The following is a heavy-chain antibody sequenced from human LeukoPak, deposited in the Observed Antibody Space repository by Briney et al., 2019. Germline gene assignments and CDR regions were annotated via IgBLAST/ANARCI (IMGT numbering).Heavy chain of an antibody. CDR1: GGSFSGYY. V-gene: IGHV4-34*01. J-gene: IGHJ5*02. CDR3: ANLLSTPGWFDP. Sequence: KPSETLSLTCAVYGGSFSGYYWSWIRQPPGKGLEWIGEINLSGSTNYNPPLKSRVTISVDTSKNQFSLKLSSVTAADTAVYYCANLLSTPGWFDPWGQGTLVTVSS. CDR2: INLSGST. D-gene: IGHD2-2*01.